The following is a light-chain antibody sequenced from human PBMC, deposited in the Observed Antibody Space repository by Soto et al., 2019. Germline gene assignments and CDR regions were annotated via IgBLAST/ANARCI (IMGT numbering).Light chain of an antibody. CDR3: QQSSNWPRLT. J-gene: IGKJ4*01. CDR1: QSVRRY. V-gene: IGKV3-11*01. CDR2: DAS. Sequence: EIVLTQSPATLSLSPGERATLSCRASQSVRRYLAWYQQKPGQPPRLLIYDASNRATGIPARFSGSGSGTDFTLTITSLEPEDLAVYYCQQSSNWPRLTFGGGTKVEIK.